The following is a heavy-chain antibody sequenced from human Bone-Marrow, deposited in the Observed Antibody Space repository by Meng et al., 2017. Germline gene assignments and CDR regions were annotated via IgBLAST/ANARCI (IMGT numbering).Heavy chain of an antibody. CDR1: GFTFSSYA. CDR3: ARLVVVAAIDY. D-gene: IGHD2-15*01. Sequence: VQVVVGWGGGVPPGRSLRLSCAASGFTFSSYAMHWVRQAPGKGLEWVAVISYDGSNKYYADSVKGRFTISRDNSKNTLYLQMNSLRAEDTAVYYCARLVVVAAIDYWGQGTLVTVSS. V-gene: IGHV3-30*01. CDR2: ISYDGSNK. J-gene: IGHJ4*02.